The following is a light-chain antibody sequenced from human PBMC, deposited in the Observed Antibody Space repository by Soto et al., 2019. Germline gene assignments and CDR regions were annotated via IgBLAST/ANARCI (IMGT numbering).Light chain of an antibody. Sequence: DIQMTQSPSTLSASVGDRVTITCRASESISSWLAWYQQKPGKAPKLLIYKASNLGSGVPSRFSGSGSGTEFTLTISSLQHDDFATYYCQQYNSYPWTFGQGTKVEIK. CDR2: KAS. CDR1: ESISSW. V-gene: IGKV1-5*03. CDR3: QQYNSYPWT. J-gene: IGKJ1*01.